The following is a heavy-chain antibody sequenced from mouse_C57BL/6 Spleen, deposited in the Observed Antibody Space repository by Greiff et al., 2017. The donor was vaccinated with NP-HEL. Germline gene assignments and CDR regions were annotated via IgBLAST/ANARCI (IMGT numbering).Heavy chain of an antibody. Sequence: VQLQEPDAELVKPGASVKMSCKASGYTFTDYTIHWVKQRPEQGLEWIGYIYPSDGSTKYNEKFKGKATLTADKSSSTAYMQLNSLTSEDSAVYFCARSSYSNYGFAYWGQGTLVTVSA. CDR2: IYPSDGST. V-gene: IGHV1-78*01. CDR3: ARSSYSNYGFAY. CDR1: GYTFTDYT. D-gene: IGHD2-5*01. J-gene: IGHJ3*01.